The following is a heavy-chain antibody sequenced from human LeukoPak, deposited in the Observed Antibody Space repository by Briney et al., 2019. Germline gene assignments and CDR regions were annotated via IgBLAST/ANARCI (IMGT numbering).Heavy chain of an antibody. CDR1: GFTFSRYV. CDR3: VIESNDPDTGDC. Sequence: GRSLRLSCAASGFTFSRYVMNWVRQAPGKGLEWVAAIWDDGNNKAYADSVKGRFTISRDNSKNTLYLQMNSLRSEDTAVFYCVIESNDPDTGDCWGQGTLVTVSS. V-gene: IGHV3-33*01. D-gene: IGHD5-18*01. CDR2: IWDDGNNK. J-gene: IGHJ4*02.